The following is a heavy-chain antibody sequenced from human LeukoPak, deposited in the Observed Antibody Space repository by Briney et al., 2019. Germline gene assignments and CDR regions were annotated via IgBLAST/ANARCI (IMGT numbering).Heavy chain of an antibody. CDR2: FGGSGGST. D-gene: IGHD3-9*01. CDR3: AKRVADSLTDCPMYYFDL. J-gene: IGHJ4*02. V-gene: IGHV3-23*01. CDR1: GFTFSGYA. Sequence: PGGSLRLSCTASGFTFSGYAMNWVRQAPGQGLEWGSAFGGSGGSTYYADSGKGRFTSSKDNSKITLYLQMNIVRADDTAVYYCAKRVADSLTDCPMYYFDLWGRGTLVTVSS.